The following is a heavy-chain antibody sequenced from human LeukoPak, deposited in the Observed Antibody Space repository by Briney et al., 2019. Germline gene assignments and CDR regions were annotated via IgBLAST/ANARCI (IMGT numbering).Heavy chain of an antibody. Sequence: PGGSLRLSCAASGFTFSNYWMCWVRQAPGKGLEWVSCIKNDGSSTFYADAVKGRFTISRDNAKNTLYLQMDSLRAEDTGLFYCANMLDLPFCGQGTLVTVSS. V-gene: IGHV3-74*01. CDR2: IKNDGSST. J-gene: IGHJ4*02. CDR1: GFTFSNYW. D-gene: IGHD2-2*03. CDR3: ANMLDLPF.